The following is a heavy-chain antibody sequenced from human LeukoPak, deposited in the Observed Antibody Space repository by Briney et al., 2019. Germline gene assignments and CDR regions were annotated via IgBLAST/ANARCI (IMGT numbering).Heavy chain of an antibody. CDR1: GFTFTSSA. J-gene: IGHJ6*03. CDR2: IVVGSGNT. Sequence: ASVKVSCKASGFTFTSSAMQWVRQARGQRLEWIGWIVVGSGNTNYAQKFQERVTITRDMSTSTAYMELSSLRSEDTAVYYCAAGRIAAPGDYYYYMDVWGKGTTVTVSS. D-gene: IGHD6-6*01. CDR3: AAGRIAAPGDYYYYMDV. V-gene: IGHV1-58*02.